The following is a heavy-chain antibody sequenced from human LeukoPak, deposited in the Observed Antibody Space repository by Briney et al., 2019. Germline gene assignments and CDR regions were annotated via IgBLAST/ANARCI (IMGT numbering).Heavy chain of an antibody. CDR3: ARAYYYDSSFGDY. D-gene: IGHD3-22*01. V-gene: IGHV3-30*03. Sequence: GGSLRLSCAASGFTFSSYGMHWVRQAPGKGLEWVAVISYDGSNKYYADSVKGRFTISRDNSKNTLYLQMNSLRAEDTAVYYCARAYYYDSSFGDYWGQGTLVTVSS. J-gene: IGHJ4*02. CDR1: GFTFSSYG. CDR2: ISYDGSNK.